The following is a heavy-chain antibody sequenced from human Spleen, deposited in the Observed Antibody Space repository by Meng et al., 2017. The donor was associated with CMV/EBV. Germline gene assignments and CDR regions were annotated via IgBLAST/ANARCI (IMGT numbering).Heavy chain of an antibody. V-gene: IGHV1-69*12. D-gene: IGHD3-22*01. CDR1: GGTFSSYA. CDR2: IIPIFGTA. J-gene: IGHJ5*02. CDR3: ASGPNTYYYDSSGYGFDP. Sequence: QVHLVQAGAEVKKPGSSVKVSCKASGGTFSSYAISWVRQAPGQGLEWMGGIIPIFGTANYAQKFQGRVTITADESTSTAYMELSSLRSEDTAVYYCASGPNTYYYDSSGYGFDPWGQGTLVTVSS.